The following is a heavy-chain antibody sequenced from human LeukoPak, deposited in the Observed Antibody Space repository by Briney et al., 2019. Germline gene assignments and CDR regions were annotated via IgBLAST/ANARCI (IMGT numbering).Heavy chain of an antibody. Sequence: ASVKVSCKASGGTFSSYAISWVRQAPGQGLEWMGRIIPILGIANYAQKFQGRVTITADKSTSTAYMELSSLRSEDTAVYYCARVGYSYGYLHYYYGMDVWGQGTTVTVSS. J-gene: IGHJ6*02. CDR1: GGTFSSYA. CDR3: ARVGYSYGYLHYYYGMDV. V-gene: IGHV1-69*04. CDR2: IIPILGIA. D-gene: IGHD5-18*01.